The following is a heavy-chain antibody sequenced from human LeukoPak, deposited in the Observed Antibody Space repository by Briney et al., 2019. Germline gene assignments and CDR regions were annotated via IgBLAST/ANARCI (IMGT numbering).Heavy chain of an antibody. J-gene: IGHJ5*02. CDR2: INPNSGGT. V-gene: IGHV1-2*02. CDR1: GYTFTGYY. Sequence: VASVKVSCKASGYTFTGYYMHWVRQAPGQGLEWIGWINPNSGGTNYAQKFQGRVTMTRDTSISTAYMELSRLRSDDTAVYYCARVITPPFAAAAGWFDPWGQGTLVTVSS. CDR3: ARVITPPFAAAAGWFDP. D-gene: IGHD3-22*01.